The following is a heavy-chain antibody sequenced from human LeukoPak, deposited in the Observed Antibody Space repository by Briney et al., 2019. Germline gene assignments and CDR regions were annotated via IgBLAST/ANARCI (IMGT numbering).Heavy chain of an antibody. Sequence: GESLEISCRGSGYSFNGYWIGWVRQMPGKGLEWMGIIYPADSDTRYSPSFQGQLTLSVDKSISTAYLQWSSLKASDTAMYYCARQASGWRFDYGGAASLGTVSS. CDR1: GYSFNGYW. V-gene: IGHV5-51*01. CDR2: IYPADSDT. D-gene: IGHD6-25*01. J-gene: IGHJ4*02. CDR3: ARQASGWRFDY.